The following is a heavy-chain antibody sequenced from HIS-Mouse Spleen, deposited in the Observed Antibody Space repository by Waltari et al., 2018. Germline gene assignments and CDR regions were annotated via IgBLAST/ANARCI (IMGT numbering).Heavy chain of an antibody. V-gene: IGHV3-33*06. Sequence: QVQLVESGGGVVPPGRSMITSCPALGLTFGIYGMLWVRQAQAKGLEWVADIWYDGSNKYYADSVKGRFTISRDNSKNTLYLQMNSLRAEDTAVYYCAKGGLMVYAIGDYWGQGTLVTVSS. CDR1: GLTFGIYG. J-gene: IGHJ4*02. CDR3: AKGGLMVYAIGDY. D-gene: IGHD2-8*01. CDR2: IWYDGSNK.